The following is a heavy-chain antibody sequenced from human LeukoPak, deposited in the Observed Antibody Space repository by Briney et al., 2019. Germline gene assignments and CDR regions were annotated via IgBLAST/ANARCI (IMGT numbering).Heavy chain of an antibody. CDR3: AAGLSSSGWYRAFDI. CDR2: ITAKTDGATI. D-gene: IGHD6-19*01. J-gene: IGHJ3*02. CDR1: GFTFNDAW. Sequence: GGSLRLSCAASGFTFNDAWMTWVRQAPGKGLEWVGRITAKTDGATIDYAAPVKGRFTISRDDSENTLYLQMNSLTTEDTAVYYCAAGLSSSGWYRAFDIWGHGTMVTVSS. V-gene: IGHV3-15*01.